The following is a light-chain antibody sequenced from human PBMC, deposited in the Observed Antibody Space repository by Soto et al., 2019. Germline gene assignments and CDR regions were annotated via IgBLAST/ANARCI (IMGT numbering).Light chain of an antibody. CDR1: QSVSSSY. V-gene: IGKV3-20*01. CDR3: QQYDTSPRT. CDR2: GAS. J-gene: IGKJ1*01. Sequence: EIVLTQSPGTLSLSPGERATLSCRASQSVSSSYLDWYQQKPGQSPRLLIFGASSRATGTPDRFSGSGSGTDFTLTISSLEPEDFAVYYCQQYDTSPRTFGQGTTVEIK.